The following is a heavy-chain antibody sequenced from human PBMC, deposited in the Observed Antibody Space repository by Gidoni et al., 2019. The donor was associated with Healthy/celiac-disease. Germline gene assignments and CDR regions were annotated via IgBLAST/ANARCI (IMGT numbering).Heavy chain of an antibody. D-gene: IGHD3-16*01. V-gene: IGHV1-69*01. CDR2: IIPIFGTA. J-gene: IGHJ6*02. CDR3: ARDWGVVISYYYYGMDV. Sequence: QVQLVQSGAEVKKPGSSVKVSCKASGGTFSSYDISMVRQAPGRGLEWMGGIIPIFGTANYSQKFQVRVTFTADESTSTAYMELSSLRSEDTAVYYCARDWGVVISYYYYGMDVLGQGTTVTVSS. CDR1: GGTFSSYD.